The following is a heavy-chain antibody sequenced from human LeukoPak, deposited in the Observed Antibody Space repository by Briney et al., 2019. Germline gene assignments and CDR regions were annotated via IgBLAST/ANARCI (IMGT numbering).Heavy chain of an antibody. Sequence: GLEWMGWMNPNSGNTGYAQNFQGRVTMTRDTSISTAYMELSRLRSDDTAVYYCARDNVIRWGQGTLVTVSS. D-gene: IGHD3-16*02. V-gene: IGHV1-2*02. J-gene: IGHJ4*02. CDR3: ARDNVIR. CDR2: MNPNSGNT.